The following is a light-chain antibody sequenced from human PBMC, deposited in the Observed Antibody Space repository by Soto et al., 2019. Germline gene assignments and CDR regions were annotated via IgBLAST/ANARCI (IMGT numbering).Light chain of an antibody. V-gene: IGLV2-8*01. CDR2: EVN. CDR1: SSVVGGYNY. CDR3: TSYAGGNNV. Sequence: QSALTQPPSASGSPGQSVTISCTGTSSVVGGYNYVSWYQQYPGKVPKLMVYEVNNRPSGVPDRFSGSKSGNTASLTVSGLQAEDEADYYCTSYAGGNNVFGTGTKVTVL. J-gene: IGLJ1*01.